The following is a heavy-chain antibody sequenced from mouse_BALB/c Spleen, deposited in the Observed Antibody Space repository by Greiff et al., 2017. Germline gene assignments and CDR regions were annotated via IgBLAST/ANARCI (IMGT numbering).Heavy chain of an antibody. V-gene: IGHV1-82*01. Sequence: VQLQQSGPELVKPGASVKISCKASGYAFSSSWMNWVKQRPGQGLEWIGRIYPGDGDTNYNGKFKGKATLTADKSSSTAYMQLSSLTSVDSAVYFCARDYGHHAMDYWGQGTSVTVSS. CDR3: ARDYGHHAMDY. CDR1: GYAFSSSW. J-gene: IGHJ4*01. D-gene: IGHD1-2*01. CDR2: IYPGDGDT.